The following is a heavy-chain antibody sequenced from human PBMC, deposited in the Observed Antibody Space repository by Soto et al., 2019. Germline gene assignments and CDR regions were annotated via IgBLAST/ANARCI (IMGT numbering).Heavy chain of an antibody. CDR3: ARGGRLAAVGTGKWFNP. CDR1: GYSFASCG. Sequence: GASVKFYCKACGYSFASCGFNWVRQAPGQGPEWMGWISTYNGNTDYAQNFQWRVTLAADTCAITVYMELRSLVTDDTAFYYCARGGRLAAVGTGKWFNPWGQGTLVTVSS. D-gene: IGHD6-13*01. J-gene: IGHJ5*02. CDR2: ISTYNGNT. V-gene: IGHV1-18*01.